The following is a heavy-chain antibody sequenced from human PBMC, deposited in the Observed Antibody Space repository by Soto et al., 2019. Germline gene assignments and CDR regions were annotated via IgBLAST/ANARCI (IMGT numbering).Heavy chain of an antibody. V-gene: IGHV4-34*01. J-gene: IGHJ6*02. Sequence: SETLSLTCAVYGGSFSGYYWSWIRQPPGKGLEWIGEINHSGSTNYNPSLKSRVTISVDTSKNQFSLKLSSVTAADTAVYYCARDVGKYYYGSGSPYYGMDVWGQGTTVTVSS. D-gene: IGHD3-10*01. CDR3: ARDVGKYYYGSGSPYYGMDV. CDR2: INHSGST. CDR1: GGSFSGYY.